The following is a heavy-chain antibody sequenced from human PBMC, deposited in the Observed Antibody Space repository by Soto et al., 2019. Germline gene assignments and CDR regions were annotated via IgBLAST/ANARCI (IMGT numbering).Heavy chain of an antibody. V-gene: IGHV3-23*01. D-gene: IGHD6-19*01. CDR2: ISGGGGNT. CDR3: AKDRGAAGRFSEIAVAGIPS. Sequence: EVQLLESGGGLVQPGGSLRLSCAASGFTFSSYAMSWVRQTPGKGLEWVSGISGGGGNTYYADSVTGRFTISRDNSRNTLYLQMNSLRAADTAIYYCAKDRGAAGRFSEIAVAGIPSWGQGTLVTVSS. J-gene: IGHJ5*02. CDR1: GFTFSSYA.